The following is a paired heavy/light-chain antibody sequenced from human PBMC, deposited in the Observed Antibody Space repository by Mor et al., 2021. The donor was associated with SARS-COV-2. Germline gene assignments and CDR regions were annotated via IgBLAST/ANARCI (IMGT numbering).Heavy chain of an antibody. CDR3: AREGGGYGSGWYPSYGMDV. V-gene: IGHV3-30-3*01. CDR2: ISYDGNNK. Sequence: QGQLVESGGGVVQPGRSLRLSCAASGFIFRSHPMHWVRQAPGKGLEWVAVISYDGNNKYYADSVKGRFTISRDNSKNMLFVQMNSLRLDDTAVYWCAREGGGYGSGWYPSYGMDVWGQGTTVTVSS. D-gene: IGHD6-19*01. CDR1: GFIFRSHP. J-gene: IGHJ6*02.
Light chain of an antibody. V-gene: IGKV2-30*01. Sequence: DAVMTQSPLSLPVILGQPASISCRSSQSLVYSDGNTYLNWFQQRPGQSPRRLIYKVSNRDSGVPERFSGSGSGTDFTLEISRVEAEDVAIYYCMQGTHWPRTFGQGTKLEIK. CDR2: KVS. CDR3: MQGTHWPRT. J-gene: IGKJ2*02. CDR1: QSLVYSDGNTY.